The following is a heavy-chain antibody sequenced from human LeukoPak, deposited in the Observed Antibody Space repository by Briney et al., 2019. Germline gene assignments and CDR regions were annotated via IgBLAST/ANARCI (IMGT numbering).Heavy chain of an antibody. V-gene: IGHV3-7*05. CDR3: ARLPLTARRHFDY. CDR1: GFXFSTYW. D-gene: IGHD5-18*01. CDR2: IKEDGSQK. Sequence: GGSLRLSCAASGFXFSTYWISWVRQAPGKGREWVANIKEDGSQKYYVDSVKGRFTISRVNAKNSQYLQMNSLRAEDTAVYYCARLPLTARRHFDYWGQGTLVTVSS. J-gene: IGHJ4*02.